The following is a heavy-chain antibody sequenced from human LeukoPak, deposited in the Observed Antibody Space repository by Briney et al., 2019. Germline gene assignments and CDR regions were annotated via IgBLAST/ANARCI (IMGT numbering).Heavy chain of an antibody. CDR3: AKDVYYYDSSGYYPSY. J-gene: IGHJ4*02. CDR1: GFTFSSYA. D-gene: IGHD3-22*01. CDR2: ISGSGGST. V-gene: IGHV3-23*01. Sequence: GGSLRLSCAASGFTFSSYAMSWVRQAPGKGLEWVSAISGSGGSTYYADSVKGRFTISRDNSKNTLYLQMNSLRAEDTAVHYCAKDVYYYDSSGYYPSYWGQGTLVTVSS.